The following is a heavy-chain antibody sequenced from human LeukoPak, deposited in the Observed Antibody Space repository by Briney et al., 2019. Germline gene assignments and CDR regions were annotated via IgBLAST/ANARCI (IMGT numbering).Heavy chain of an antibody. CDR1: GGSISSSSYY. J-gene: IGHJ3*02. D-gene: IGHD1-26*01. Sequence: SETLSLTCTVSGGSISSSSYYWGWIRQPPGKGLEWIGSIYYSGRTYYNPSLKSRVTISVDTSKNQFSLKLSSVTAADTAVYYCASGLGIVGAFDIWGQGTMVTVSS. CDR2: IYYSGRT. CDR3: ASGLGIVGAFDI. V-gene: IGHV4-39*07.